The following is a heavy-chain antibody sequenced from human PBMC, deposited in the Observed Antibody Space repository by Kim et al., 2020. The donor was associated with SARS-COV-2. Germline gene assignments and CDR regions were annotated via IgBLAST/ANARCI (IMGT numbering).Heavy chain of an antibody. D-gene: IGHD6-13*01. CDR2: IYYSGST. J-gene: IGHJ6*01. CDR1: GGSISSYY. V-gene: IGHV4-59*01. Sequence: SETLSLTCTVSGGSISSYYWSWIRQPPGKGLEWIGYIYYSGSTNYNPSLKSRVTISVDTSKNQFSLKLSSVTAADTAVYYCASGYSSSWYGFKNYYYYYG. CDR3: ASGYSSSWYGFKNYYYYYG.